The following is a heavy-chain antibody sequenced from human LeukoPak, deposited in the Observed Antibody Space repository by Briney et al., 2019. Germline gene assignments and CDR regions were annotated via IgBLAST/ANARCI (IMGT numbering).Heavy chain of an antibody. CDR1: GYTCTSYA. Sequence: GASVTVSRKSSGYTCTSYAMNWVRLAPGHPLERLGWVNTSSGNPTYAQGFRGRFVSSLETYVSTAYLQISSLKAEDTAVYYCARSDDWGDYETLDYWGQGTLVTVSS. CDR3: ARSDDWGDYETLDY. D-gene: IGHD4-17*01. V-gene: IGHV7-4-1*02. J-gene: IGHJ4*02. CDR2: VNTSSGNP.